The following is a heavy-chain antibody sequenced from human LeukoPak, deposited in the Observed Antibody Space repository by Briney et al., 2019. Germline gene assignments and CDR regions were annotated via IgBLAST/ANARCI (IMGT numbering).Heavy chain of an antibody. J-gene: IGHJ5*02. CDR3: ARVQPSPRDRPNWFDP. CDR2: INHSGST. CDR1: GGSFSGYY. Sequence: SETLSLTCAVYGGSFSGYYWSWIRQPPGKGLEWIGEINHSGSTNYNPSLKSRVTISVDTSKNQFSLKLSSVTAADTAVYYCARVQPSPRDRPNWFDPWGQGTLVTVSS. D-gene: IGHD2-21*02. V-gene: IGHV4-34*01.